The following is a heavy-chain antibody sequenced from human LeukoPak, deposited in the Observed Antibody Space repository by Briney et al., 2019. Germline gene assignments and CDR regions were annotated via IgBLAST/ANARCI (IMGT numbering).Heavy chain of an antibody. CDR2: IRHDGIEK. V-gene: IGHV3-7*01. J-gene: IGHJ4*02. CDR1: GFSLSAYW. Sequence: GGSLRLSCAASGFSLSAYWMTWVRQAPGKGLEWVANIRHDGIEKYYVDSMKGRFTISRDNAKNSLYLQMNSLSAEDTAVYYCAKPSVGYYYGSYFDYWGQGTLVTVSS. D-gene: IGHD3-10*01. CDR3: AKPSVGYYYGSYFDY.